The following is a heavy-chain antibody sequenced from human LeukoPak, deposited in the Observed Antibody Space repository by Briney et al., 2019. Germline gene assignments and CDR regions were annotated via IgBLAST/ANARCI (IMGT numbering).Heavy chain of an antibody. CDR2: INHVGST. CDR3: ARGDAVYYYDRSRNWFDP. V-gene: IGHV4-34*01. CDR1: GGSFSGYY. J-gene: IGHJ5*02. D-gene: IGHD3-22*01. Sequence: SQTLSLTCAVDGGSFSGYYCSWIRHPPGNGLEWIGEINHVGSTNYNPSLRSRVTISVDTSKNQFSLKLSYVHDADTDVYYCARGDAVYYYDRSRNWFDPWGQGTLVTVSS.